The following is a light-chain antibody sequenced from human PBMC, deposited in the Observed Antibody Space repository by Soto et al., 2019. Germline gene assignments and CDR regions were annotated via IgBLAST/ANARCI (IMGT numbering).Light chain of an antibody. V-gene: IGLV2-14*01. J-gene: IGLJ3*02. Sequence: QSVLTQPASVSGSPGQSITISCTGTSSDVGGYNYVSWYQQHPGKAPKLMIYEVSNRPSGVSNRFSRSKSGNTASLTISGLQAEDEADYYCSSYTSSSTPWVFGGGTKLTVL. CDR1: SSDVGGYNY. CDR2: EVS. CDR3: SSYTSSSTPWV.